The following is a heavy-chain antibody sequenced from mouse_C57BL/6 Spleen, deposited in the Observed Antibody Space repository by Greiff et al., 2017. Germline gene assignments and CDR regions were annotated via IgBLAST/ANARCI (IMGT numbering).Heavy chain of an antibody. D-gene: IGHD4-1*01. J-gene: IGHJ2*01. CDR3: ARGNGDDDYFDY. CDR2: INPGGGTT. CDR1: GYTFTSYG. V-gene: IGHV1-55*01. Sequence: VQLVESGADLVKPGASVKLSCEASGYTFTSYGMTWVKQTPGKSLEWIGDINPGGGTTNYNDNVTGKVTLSVDTSSSTLYMQISSLKSEDTAVYYCARGNGDDDYFDYWGPGTTLTVSS.